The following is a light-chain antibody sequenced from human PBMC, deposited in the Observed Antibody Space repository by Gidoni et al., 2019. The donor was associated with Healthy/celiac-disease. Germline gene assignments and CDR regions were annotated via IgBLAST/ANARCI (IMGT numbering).Light chain of an antibody. J-gene: IGKJ5*01. V-gene: IGKV3-11*01. CDR1: QSVSSY. Sequence: EIVLPPSPAPLSLSPGERATLSCRASQSVSSYLAWYQQKPGQAPRLLIYDASNRATGIPARFSGSGSGTDFTLTISSLEPEDFAVYYCQQRSNWPSITFGQGTRLEIK. CDR3: QQRSNWPSIT. CDR2: DAS.